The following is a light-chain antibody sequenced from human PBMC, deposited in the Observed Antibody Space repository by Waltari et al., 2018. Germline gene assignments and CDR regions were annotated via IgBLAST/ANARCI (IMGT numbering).Light chain of an antibody. CDR2: WAS. CDR1: QSVLYSSNNKYY. V-gene: IGKV4-1*01. CDR3: QQYYSAPRT. J-gene: IGKJ1*01. Sequence: DIVMTQSPDSLAVSLGERATINCQSSQSVLYSSNNKYYLAWYQHKPGQPPRLLIYWASSRYSGVPDRFSGSGSGTDFTLTINNLQAEDAAVYYCQQYYSAPRTFGQGTKVEV.